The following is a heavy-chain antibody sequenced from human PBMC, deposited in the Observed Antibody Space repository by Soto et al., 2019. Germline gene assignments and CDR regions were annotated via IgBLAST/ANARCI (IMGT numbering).Heavy chain of an antibody. CDR3: ARESFPGYCTNGVCQAAAFDI. CDR1: GFTFSSYG. Sequence: PGGSLRLSCAACGFTFSSYGMHWVRQAPGKGLEWVAVIWYDGSNKYYADSVKGRFTISRDNSKNTLYLQMNSLRAEDTAVYYCARESFPGYCTNGVCQAAAFDIWGQGTMVTVSS. V-gene: IGHV3-33*01. D-gene: IGHD2-8*01. J-gene: IGHJ3*02. CDR2: IWYDGSNK.